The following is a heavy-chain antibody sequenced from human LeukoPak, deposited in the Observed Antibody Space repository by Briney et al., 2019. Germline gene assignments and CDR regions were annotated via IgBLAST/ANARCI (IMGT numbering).Heavy chain of an antibody. CDR3: AVPGSYPDAFDI. Sequence: SVKVSCKASGFIFTSSAVQWVRQARGQRLEWIGWIVVGSGNTNYAQKFQERVTITRDMSTSTAYMELSSLRSEDTAVYYCAVPGSYPDAFDIWGQGTMVTVSS. CDR1: GFIFTSSA. D-gene: IGHD1-26*01. CDR2: IVVGSGNT. V-gene: IGHV1-58*01. J-gene: IGHJ3*02.